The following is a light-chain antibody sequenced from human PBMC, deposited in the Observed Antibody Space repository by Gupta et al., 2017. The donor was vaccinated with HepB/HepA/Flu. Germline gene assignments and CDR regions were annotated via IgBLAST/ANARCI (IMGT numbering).Light chain of an antibody. CDR3: QDRDSTPFT. J-gene: IGKJ3*01. Sequence: DIQMTQSPSSLSASVGDRVTITCRTSQAINKFVNWYQQKPGKAPNLLISDASTLQSGVPSRFSGSGSGTNFTLTISRLQPGDFATYYCQDRDSTPFTFGHGSKVDIK. CDR2: DAS. V-gene: IGKV1-39*01. CDR1: QAINKF.